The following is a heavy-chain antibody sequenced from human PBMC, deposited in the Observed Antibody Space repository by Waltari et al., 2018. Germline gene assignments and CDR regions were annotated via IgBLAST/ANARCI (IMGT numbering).Heavy chain of an antibody. V-gene: IGHV4-31*01. D-gene: IGHD3-22*01. CDR2: ISYSGST. J-gene: IGHJ4*02. CDR3: ARVKSSDGKFDY. CDR1: GGSISSGAYY. Sequence: QVQLQESGPGLVKPSQTLSLTCIVSGGSISSGAYYCSWIRQHPGKGLEWIGYISYSGSTYYNPSLKTLVTISVDTSKNHFSLKINSVTAADTAVYYCARVKSSDGKFDYWGQGALVTVSS.